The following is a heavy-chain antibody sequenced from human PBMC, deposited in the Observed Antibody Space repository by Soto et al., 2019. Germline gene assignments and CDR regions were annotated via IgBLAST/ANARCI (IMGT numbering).Heavy chain of an antibody. D-gene: IGHD6-19*01. Sequence: QVQLQESGPGLVKPSQTLSLTCTVSGGSISSGGYYWSWIRQHPGKGLEWIRYIDYSGSTYYNPSLKSRFTISVDTSKNQSSLKLSSVTAADTAVYYCARERYSSGWYVDYWGQGTLVTVSS. CDR2: IDYSGST. J-gene: IGHJ4*02. CDR3: ARERYSSGWYVDY. CDR1: GGSISSGGYY. V-gene: IGHV4-31*03.